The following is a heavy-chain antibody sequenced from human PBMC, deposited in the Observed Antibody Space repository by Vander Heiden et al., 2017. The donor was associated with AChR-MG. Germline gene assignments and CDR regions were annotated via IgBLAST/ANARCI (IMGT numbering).Heavy chain of an antibody. D-gene: IGHD6-13*01. V-gene: IGHV1-2*04. CDR1: GYTFTGYY. Sequence: QVQLVQSGAEVKTPGASVKVSCTASGYTFTGYYMHWVRQAHGQGLEWMGWINPNSGGTNYAQKFQGWVTMTRDTSISTAYMELSRLRSDDTAVYYCALSRIAAAAPDYWGQGTLVTVSS. CDR3: ALSRIAAAAPDY. J-gene: IGHJ4*02. CDR2: INPNSGGT.